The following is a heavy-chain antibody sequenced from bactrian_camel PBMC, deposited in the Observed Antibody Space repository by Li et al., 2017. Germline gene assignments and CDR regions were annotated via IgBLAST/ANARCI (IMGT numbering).Heavy chain of an antibody. CDR1: GYRYDTYC. V-gene: IGHV3S26*01. D-gene: IGHD1*01. CDR3: VGDAWTW. J-gene: IGHJ4*01. CDR2: IDSDGDT. Sequence: QVQLVESGGGLVPPGGSLRLSCAAPGYRYDTYCMGWFRQAPGKAREGIAVIDSDGDTAYAESMKDRFTISRDNAKNTLYLQMDNLNSDDTALYYCVGDAWTWWGQGTQVTVSS.